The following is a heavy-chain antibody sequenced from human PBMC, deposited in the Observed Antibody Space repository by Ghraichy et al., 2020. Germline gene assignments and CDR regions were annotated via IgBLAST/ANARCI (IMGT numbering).Heavy chain of an antibody. Sequence: SETLSLTCAVYGGSFSGYYWSWIRQPPGKGLEWIGEINHSGSTNYNPSLKSRVTISVDTSKNQFSLKLSSVTAADTAVYYCARGSRITMVRGTPIDLWGRGTLVTVSS. CDR2: INHSGST. D-gene: IGHD3-10*01. CDR1: GGSFSGYY. CDR3: ARGSRITMVRGTPIDL. J-gene: IGHJ2*01. V-gene: IGHV4-34*01.